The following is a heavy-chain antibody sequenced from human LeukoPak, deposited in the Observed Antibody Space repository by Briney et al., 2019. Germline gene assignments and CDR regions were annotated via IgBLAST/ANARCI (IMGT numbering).Heavy chain of an antibody. CDR3: ARPHYDILTGKVYNWFDP. Sequence: ASVKVSCKASGGTFSSYAISWVRQAPGQGLEWMGGIIPIFGTANYAQKFQGRVTITADESTSTAYMELSSLRSEDTAVYYCARPHYDILTGKVYNWFDPWGQGTLVTVSS. V-gene: IGHV1-69*13. CDR2: IIPIFGTA. D-gene: IGHD3-9*01. CDR1: GGTFSSYA. J-gene: IGHJ5*02.